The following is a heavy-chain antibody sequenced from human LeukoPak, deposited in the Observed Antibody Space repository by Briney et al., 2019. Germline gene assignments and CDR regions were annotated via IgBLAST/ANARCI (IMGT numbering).Heavy chain of an antibody. D-gene: IGHD3-10*01. V-gene: IGHV4-59*01. J-gene: IGHJ5*02. Sequence: SETLSLTCTVSGDSISSYYWSWIRQPPGKGLEWIGYIYYTGSTYDNPSLESRVTMSIDTSKGQFSLNLSSVTAADTAVYYCARVPYTYGSGSYYFDLWGQGTLVTVSS. CDR2: IYYTGST. CDR3: ARVPYTYGSGSYYFDL. CDR1: GDSISSYY.